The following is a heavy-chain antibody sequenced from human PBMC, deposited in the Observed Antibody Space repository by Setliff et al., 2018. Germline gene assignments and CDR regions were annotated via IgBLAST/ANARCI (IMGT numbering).Heavy chain of an antibody. D-gene: IGHD2-2*01. V-gene: IGHV1-18*01. J-gene: IGHJ4*02. CDR2: NSA. CDR3: ARGPPDFVVVPAAAKFDF. Sequence: GASVKVSCKTSVYTFTNFGINWVRQAPGQGLEWMGWNSAYAQKFQGRVTMTTDTPTSTAYMELRSLRSDDTAVYYCARGPPDFVVVPAAAKFDFWGQGTLVTVSS. CDR1: VYTFTNFG.